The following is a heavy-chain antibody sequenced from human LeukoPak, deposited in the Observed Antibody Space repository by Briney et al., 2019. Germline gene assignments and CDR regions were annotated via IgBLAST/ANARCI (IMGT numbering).Heavy chain of an antibody. CDR1: GYTFTSYG. V-gene: IGHV1-18*01. Sequence: ASVKVSCKSSGYTFTSYGISWVRQAPGRGLEWMGWISAYNGNTNYAQKLQGRVTMTTDTSTSTAYMELRSPRSDDTAVYYCAGSGYSYGYRGYYGMDVWGQGTTVTVSS. CDR3: AGSGYSYGYRGYYGMDV. J-gene: IGHJ6*02. D-gene: IGHD5-18*01. CDR2: ISAYNGNT.